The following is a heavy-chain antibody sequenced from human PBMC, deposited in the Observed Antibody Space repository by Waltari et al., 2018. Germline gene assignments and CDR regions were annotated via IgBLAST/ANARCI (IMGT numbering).Heavy chain of an antibody. J-gene: IGHJ6*03. Sequence: QVQLVQSGAEVKKPGSSVKVSCKASGGTFSSYAISWVRQAPGQGLEWMGGIIPILGIANYAQKFQGRVTITADEATSTAYMELSSLRSEDTAVYYCARGPLSYYYYYYMDVWGKGTTVTVSS. CDR3: ARGPLSYYYYYYMDV. CDR2: IIPILGIA. D-gene: IGHD3-16*01. V-gene: IGHV1-69*04. CDR1: GGTFSSYA.